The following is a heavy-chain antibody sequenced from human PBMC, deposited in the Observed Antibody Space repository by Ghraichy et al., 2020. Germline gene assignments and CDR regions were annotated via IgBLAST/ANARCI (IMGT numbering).Heavy chain of an antibody. CDR2: ISSTSSYT. D-gene: IGHD4-23*01. J-gene: IGHJ4*02. CDR1: GFTFTDYY. Sequence: LSLTCAASGFTFTDYYMNWIRQAPGRGLEWVSYISSTSSYTHYADSVKGRFTISRDNAKNSLYLQMNSLRAEDTAVYYCAAGENSPYYFDYWGQGTLVTVSS. CDR3: AAGENSPYYFDY. V-gene: IGHV3-11*06.